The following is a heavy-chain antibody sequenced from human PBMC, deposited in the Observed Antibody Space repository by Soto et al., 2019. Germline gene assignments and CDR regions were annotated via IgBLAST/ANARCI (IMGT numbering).Heavy chain of an antibody. CDR2: ISAYNDNT. J-gene: IGHJ4*02. CDR1: GYTFSSYG. Sequence: QVQLVQSGAEVKKPGASVKVSCKASGYTFSSYGISWVRQAPGQGLEWMGWISAYNDNTKYAQKFQGRVTMTTDTSTSTADMELSILRSDHTAMYYCARDTLGSYSLDYWGQGTLVTVSS. CDR3: ARDTLGSYSLDY. V-gene: IGHV1-18*01. D-gene: IGHD1-26*01.